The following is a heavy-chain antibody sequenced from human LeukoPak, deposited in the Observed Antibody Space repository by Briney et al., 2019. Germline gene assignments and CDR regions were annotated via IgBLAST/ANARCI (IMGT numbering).Heavy chain of an antibody. V-gene: IGHV1-2*02. D-gene: IGHD2-2*01. Sequence: ASVKVSCKASGYTFTGYYMHWVRQAPGQGLEWMGWINPNSGGTNYAQKFQGRVTMTRDTSISTAYMELSRLRSDDTAVYYCARDEDVWRGVVVPAAILLDYWGQGTLVTVSS. J-gene: IGHJ4*02. CDR2: INPNSGGT. CDR3: ARDEDVWRGVVVPAAILLDY. CDR1: GYTFTGYY.